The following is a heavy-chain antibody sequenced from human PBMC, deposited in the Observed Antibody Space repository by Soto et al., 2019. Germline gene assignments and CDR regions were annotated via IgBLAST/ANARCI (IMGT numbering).Heavy chain of an antibody. CDR2: IYYSGST. CDR1: VGSIISGAYY. Sequence: SETLCLTCTVSVGSIISGAYYWSWIRQHPGKGLEWVGYIYYSGSTYYNPSLKSRVTISIDTSKNQFSLKLSSVTAADTAVYYCARNYCSGGSCYRSRVYHYFMDVWGKGTTVTVSS. D-gene: IGHD2-15*01. CDR3: ARNYCSGGSCYRSRVYHYFMDV. J-gene: IGHJ6*03. V-gene: IGHV4-31*03.